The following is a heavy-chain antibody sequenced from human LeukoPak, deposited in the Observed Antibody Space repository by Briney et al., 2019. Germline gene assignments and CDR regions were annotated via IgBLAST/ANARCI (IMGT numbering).Heavy chain of an antibody. CDR2: ITSNGVYI. CDR3: ARQGCSGGSCYSDY. J-gene: IGHJ4*02. V-gene: IGHV3-21*01. CDR1: EFTFSSYT. D-gene: IGHD2-15*01. Sequence: GGSLRLSCAASEFTFSSYTMNWVRQAPGRGLEWVSSITSNGVYIYYADSVRGRLTISRDNAKNSLYLQMNSLRAEDTAVYYCARQGCSGGSCYSDYRGQGTLVTVSS.